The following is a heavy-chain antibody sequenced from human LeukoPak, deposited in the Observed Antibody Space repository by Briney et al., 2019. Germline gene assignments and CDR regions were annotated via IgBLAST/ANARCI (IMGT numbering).Heavy chain of an antibody. CDR2: INHSGST. Sequence: SETLSLTCAVYGGSFSGYYWSWIRQPPGKGLEWIGEINHSGSTNYNPSLKSQVTISVDMSKNQFSLKLSSVTAADTAVYYCARGRGSSYYYYGMDVWGQGTTVTVSS. J-gene: IGHJ6*02. CDR3: ARGRGSSYYYYGMDV. D-gene: IGHD2-15*01. V-gene: IGHV4-34*01. CDR1: GGSFSGYY.